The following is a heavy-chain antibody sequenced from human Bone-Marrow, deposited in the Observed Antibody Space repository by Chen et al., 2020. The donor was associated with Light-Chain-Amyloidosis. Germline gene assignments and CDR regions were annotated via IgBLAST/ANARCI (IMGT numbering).Heavy chain of an antibody. D-gene: IGHD2-2*01. CDR2: ARGGDGPT. Sequence: EVQLVESGGGLVQPGESLRLSCAASGVTFSNYAMTWVRQAPGKGLEWVSVARGGDGPTYYADSVRGRFTIYRDNSKNTLYLQMNSLRAEDTAVYYCAKDRCTSISCSDFDYWGQGTLVTVSS. V-gene: IGHV3-23*04. CDR3: AKDRCTSISCSDFDY. CDR1: GVTFSNYA. J-gene: IGHJ4*02.